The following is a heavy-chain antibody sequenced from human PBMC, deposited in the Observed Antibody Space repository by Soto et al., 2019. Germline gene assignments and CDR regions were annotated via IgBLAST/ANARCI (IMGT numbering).Heavy chain of an antibody. CDR1: GFTFTSYW. CDR3: ARKDILTGLDY. V-gene: IGHV3-74*01. J-gene: IGHJ4*02. CDR2: INTEGSST. Sequence: EVQLVESGGDLVQPGGSLRLSCAASGFTFTSYWMHWVRQAPGMGLVWVARINTEGSSTSYADAVKGRFTISRDNAGNTLYLEMNSLRAEDTAVYYCARKDILTGLDYWGQGTLVSVSS. D-gene: IGHD3-9*01.